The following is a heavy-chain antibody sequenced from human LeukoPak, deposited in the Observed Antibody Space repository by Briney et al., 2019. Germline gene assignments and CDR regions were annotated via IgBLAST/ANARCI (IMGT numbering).Heavy chain of an antibody. CDR2: IYYSGST. V-gene: IGHV4-59*01. CDR3: ARGAPAYYYDSSGPLNDY. D-gene: IGHD3-22*01. J-gene: IGHJ4*02. Sequence: SETLSLTCTVSGGSISSYYWSWLRQPPGKGLEWIGYIYYSGSTNYNPSLKSRVTISVDTSKNQFSLKLSSVTAADMAVYYCARGAPAYYYDSSGPLNDYWGQGTLVTVSS. CDR1: GGSISSYY.